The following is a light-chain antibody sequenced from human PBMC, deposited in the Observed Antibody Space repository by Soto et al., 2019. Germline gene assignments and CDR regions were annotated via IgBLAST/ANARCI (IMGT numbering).Light chain of an antibody. V-gene: IGKV3-20*01. CDR1: QFISTNY. Sequence: EFVLTQSPVTLSLSPGERATLSCRASQFISTNYLAWYQQRSGQAPRLLIYGTSTRATGIPDRFSGSGSGTDFTLTIRRQEPEDFAVYFWQQYATSPPWTFGHGTKVES. CDR3: QQYATSPPWT. J-gene: IGKJ1*01. CDR2: GTS.